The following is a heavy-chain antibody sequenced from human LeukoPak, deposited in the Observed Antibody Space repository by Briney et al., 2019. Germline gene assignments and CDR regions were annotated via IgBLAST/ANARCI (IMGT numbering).Heavy chain of an antibody. Sequence: SETLTLSCTASSGSFSSNSKYWGWIRQAPGKGLEWIGGIIYSGNTYYNPSLKSRVTISVDTTKNHFSLKLTSVTAADTAVYFCVRHFHASWYDVDLWGQGTLVTVSS. J-gene: IGHJ1*01. CDR2: IIYSGNT. CDR3: VRHFHASWYDVDL. D-gene: IGHD6-13*01. CDR1: SGSFSSNSKY. V-gene: IGHV4-39*01.